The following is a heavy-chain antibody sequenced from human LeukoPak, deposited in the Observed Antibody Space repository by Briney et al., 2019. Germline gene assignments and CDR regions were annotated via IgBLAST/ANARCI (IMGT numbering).Heavy chain of an antibody. J-gene: IGHJ3*02. D-gene: IGHD2-2*01. CDR2: ISSSSSYI. CDR3: ASLCSSTSLDAFDI. CDR1: GFTFSSYS. Sequence: PGGSLRLSCAASGFTFSSYSMNWVRQAPGKGLEWVSSISSSSSYIYYADSVKGRFTISRDNAKNSLYLQMNSLRAEDTAVYYCASLCSSTSLDAFDIWGQGTMVTVSS. V-gene: IGHV3-21*01.